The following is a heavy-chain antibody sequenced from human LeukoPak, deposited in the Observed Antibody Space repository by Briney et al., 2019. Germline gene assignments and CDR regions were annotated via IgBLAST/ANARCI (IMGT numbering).Heavy chain of an antibody. J-gene: IGHJ6*02. V-gene: IGHV4-59*08. Sequence: SETLSLTCTVSGGSISSYYWSWIRQPPGKGLEWIGYIYYSGSTNYTPSLKSRVTISVDTSKNQFSLKLSSVTAADTAVYYCARTSRDYYYGMDVWGQGTTVTVSS. CDR1: GGSISSYY. CDR3: ARTSRDYYYGMDV. CDR2: IYYSGST. D-gene: IGHD5-24*01.